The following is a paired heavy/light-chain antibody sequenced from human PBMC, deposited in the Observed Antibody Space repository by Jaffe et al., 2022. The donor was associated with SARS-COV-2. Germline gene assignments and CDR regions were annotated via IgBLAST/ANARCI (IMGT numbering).Heavy chain of an antibody. Sequence: EVQLLESGGDLVQPGGSLRLSCVASGFTFSNYAMSWVRQAPGKGLEWVSGFGRGGGDSHSANSVKGRFSISRDNSKNTLYLQMDSLRDEDTAVYYCARHRGGSSFDFWGQGTPVTVSS. J-gene: IGHJ4*02. V-gene: IGHV3-23*01. CDR1: GFTFSNYA. CDR2: FGRGGGDS. D-gene: IGHD6-6*01. CDR3: ARHRGGSSFDF.
Light chain of an antibody. CDR2: DAS. CDR1: EDVSSY. V-gene: IGKV3-11*01. J-gene: IGKJ4*01. Sequence: EIVLTQSPATLSLSPGERATFSCRATEDVSSYLAWYQQRPGQAPRLLIYDASNRATGIPARFSGSGSGTDFTLTISSLEPEDFAVYYCQQRSDWPLTFGGGTKVEMK. CDR3: QQRSDWPLT.